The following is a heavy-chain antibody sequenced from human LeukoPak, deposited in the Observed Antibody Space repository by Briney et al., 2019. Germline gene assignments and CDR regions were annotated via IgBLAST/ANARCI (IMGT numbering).Heavy chain of an antibody. D-gene: IGHD6-19*01. CDR2: IYSGGST. Sequence: GGSLRLSCATSGFTVSSNYMSWVRQAPGKGLEWVSVIYSGGSTYYPDSVKGRFIITRDDSQNTLYLQMNSLRAEDMAVYYCARITSKVSLGGGWYFDYWGQGTLVTVSS. CDR1: GFTVSSNY. J-gene: IGHJ4*02. CDR3: ARITSKVSLGGGWYFDY. V-gene: IGHV3-66*01.